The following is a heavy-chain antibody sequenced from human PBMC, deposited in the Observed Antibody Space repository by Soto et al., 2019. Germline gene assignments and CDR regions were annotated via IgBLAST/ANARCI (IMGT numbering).Heavy chain of an antibody. J-gene: IGHJ4*02. V-gene: IGHV2-5*02. Sequence: QITLNESGPTVVRPTETLTLTCRFSGFSLTTSGVGVGWIRQSPGKAPEWLALIYWDDDKRYSACLKSRLTITKVTSKNQVVLTVSDLAPPDTATYYCAHRVLRTVFGLVTTTAIFFDFWGQGTPVAVSS. CDR2: IYWDDDK. D-gene: IGHD3-3*01. CDR3: AHRVLRTVFGLVTTTAIFFDF. CDR1: GFSLTTSGVG.